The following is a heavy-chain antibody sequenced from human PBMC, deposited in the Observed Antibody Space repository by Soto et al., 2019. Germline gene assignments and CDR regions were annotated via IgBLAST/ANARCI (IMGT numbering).Heavy chain of an antibody. V-gene: IGHV4-4*02. CDR1: GGSISSNNW. Sequence: PSETLSLTCAVSGGSISSNNWWSWVRQPPGKGLEWIGEIFHSGSTHYSPSLKSRVTISVDKSKNHFSLNLTSVTAADTAVYYCARDGDISPLWFDYWGQGTLVTVSS. D-gene: IGHD3-9*01. CDR3: ARDGDISPLWFDY. CDR2: IFHSGST. J-gene: IGHJ4*02.